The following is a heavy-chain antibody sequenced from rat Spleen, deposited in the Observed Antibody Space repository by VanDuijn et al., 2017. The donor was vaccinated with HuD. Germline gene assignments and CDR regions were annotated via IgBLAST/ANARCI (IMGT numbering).Heavy chain of an antibody. CDR3: VRGFTYYGY. CDR2: ISPSGGST. Sequence: EVQLVESGGDLVQPGRSLKLSCAASGFTFNAYDMAWVRQAPTEGLEWVASISPSGGSTYYRDSVKGRFTVSRDNVKSTLFLQMDSLRSEDTATYYCVRGFTYYGYWGQGVMVTVSS. CDR1: GFTFNAYD. D-gene: IGHD1-9*01. J-gene: IGHJ2*01. V-gene: IGHV5S23*01.